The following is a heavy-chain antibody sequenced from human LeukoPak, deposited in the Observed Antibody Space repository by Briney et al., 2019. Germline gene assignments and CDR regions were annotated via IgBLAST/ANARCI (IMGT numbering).Heavy chain of an antibody. D-gene: IGHD3-10*01. CDR1: GFTVSSNY. Sequence: GGSLRLSCAASGFTVSSNYMSWVRQAPGKGLEWVSVIYSGGSTYYADSVKGRFTISRDNSKNTLYLQMNSLRAEDTAVYYCARGVGSYEYYMDVWGKGTTVTVSS. CDR3: ARGVGSYEYYMDV. CDR2: IYSGGST. V-gene: IGHV3-53*01. J-gene: IGHJ6*03.